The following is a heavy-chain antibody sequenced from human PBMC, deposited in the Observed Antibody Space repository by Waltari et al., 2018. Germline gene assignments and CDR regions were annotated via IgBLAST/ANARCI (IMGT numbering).Heavy chain of an antibody. CDR2: INPNSGGT. D-gene: IGHD6-19*01. J-gene: IGHJ5*02. CDR3: ARGLAREGFDP. CDR1: GGTFSSYA. V-gene: IGHV1-2*06. Sequence: QVQLVQSGAEVKKPGSSVKVSCKASGGTFSSYAISWVRQAPGQGLEWMGRINPNSGGTNYAQKFQGRVTMTRDTSISTAYMELSRLRSDDTAVYYCARGLAREGFDPWGQGTLVTVSS.